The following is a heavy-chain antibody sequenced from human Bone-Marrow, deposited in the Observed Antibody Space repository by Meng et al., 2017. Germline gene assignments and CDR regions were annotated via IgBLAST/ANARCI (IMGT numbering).Heavy chain of an antibody. CDR3: AREGRSHQVGVSVY. CDR1: GGSISSGDYY. CDR2: IYNSGST. V-gene: IGHV4-30-4*01. J-gene: IGHJ4*02. D-gene: IGHD2-21*01. Sequence: QVQLQEPGPGLVKPSQTLPPPCTLSGGSISSGDYYWIWIRQPPGKGLEWIGYIYNSGSTYYNPSLKSRVTISVDTSKNQFSLKLRFVTAADTAVYYCAREGRSHQVGVSVYWGQGNLVTVSS.